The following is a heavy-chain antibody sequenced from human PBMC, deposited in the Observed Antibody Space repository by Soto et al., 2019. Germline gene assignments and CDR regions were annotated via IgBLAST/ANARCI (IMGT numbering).Heavy chain of an antibody. CDR3: AREQRWLQFTYLEY. D-gene: IGHD6-19*01. J-gene: IGHJ4*02. Sequence: QVQLVESGGGLVQPGRSLRLSCAASGFTFRNHAVHWVRQAPGKGLEWVAVISYDGSNRDYADSVKGRFTISRDNSKSSLDLQMNSLRAEDTAVYYCAREQRWLQFTYLEYWGQGTLVTVSS. CDR1: GFTFRNHA. V-gene: IGHV3-30-3*01. CDR2: ISYDGSNR.